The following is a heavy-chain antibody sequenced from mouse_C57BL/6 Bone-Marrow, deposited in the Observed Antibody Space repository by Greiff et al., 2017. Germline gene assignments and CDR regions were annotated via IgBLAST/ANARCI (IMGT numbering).Heavy chain of an antibody. J-gene: IGHJ2*01. CDR3: ARGPGLDY. D-gene: IGHD3-3*01. Sequence: EVQLVESGGGLVKPGGSLKLSCAASGFSFSSYAMSWVRQTPEKRLEWVATISAGGSYTYYPDNVKGRFTISRDNAKNNLNMQMSEMKSEDTAMYYCARGPGLDYGGQGTTLTVSS. V-gene: IGHV5-4*01. CDR2: ISAGGSYT. CDR1: GFSFSSYA.